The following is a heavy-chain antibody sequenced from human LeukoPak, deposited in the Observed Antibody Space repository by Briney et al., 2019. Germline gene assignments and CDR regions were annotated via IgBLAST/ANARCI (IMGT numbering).Heavy chain of an antibody. CDR2: IYYSGST. D-gene: IGHD3-22*01. CDR1: GGSISSSSYY. J-gene: IGHJ5*02. V-gene: IGHV4-39*01. CDR3: ASRWGYYDSSGYYRRNNWFDP. Sequence: PSETLSLTCTVSGGSISSSSYYWGWIRQPPGKGLEWIGSIYYSGSTYHNPSLKSRVTISVDTSKNQFSLKLSSVTAADTAVYYCASRWGYYDSSGYYRRNNWFDPWGQGTLVTVSS.